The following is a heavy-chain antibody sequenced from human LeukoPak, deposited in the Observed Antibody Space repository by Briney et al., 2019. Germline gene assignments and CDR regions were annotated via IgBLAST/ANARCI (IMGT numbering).Heavy chain of an antibody. CDR1: GGSISSYY. J-gene: IGHJ4*02. D-gene: IGHD3-3*01. CDR3: ARFLEWLSVDY. CDR2: TYYSGST. V-gene: IGHV4-59*01. Sequence: PSETLSLTCTVSGGSISSYYWSWIRQPPGKGLEWIGYTYYSGSTNYNPSLKSRVTISVDTSKNQFSLKLSSVTAADTAVYYCARFLEWLSVDYWGQGTLVTVSS.